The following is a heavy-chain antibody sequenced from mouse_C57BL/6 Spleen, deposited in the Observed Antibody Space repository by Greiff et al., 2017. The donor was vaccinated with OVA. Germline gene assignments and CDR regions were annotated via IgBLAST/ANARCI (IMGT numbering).Heavy chain of an antibody. J-gene: IGHJ4*01. Sequence: QVQLQQSGAELVRPGASVTLSCKASGYTFTDYEMHWVKQRPGQGLEWIGAIDPETGGTSYNQKFKGKATLTADKSSSTAYMELSSLTSEDSAVYYCTRRGTHWYALDYWGQGTPVTVSA. V-gene: IGHV1-15*01. CDR1: GYTFTDYE. D-gene: IGHD2-14*01. CDR2: IDPETGGT. CDR3: TRRGTHWYALDY.